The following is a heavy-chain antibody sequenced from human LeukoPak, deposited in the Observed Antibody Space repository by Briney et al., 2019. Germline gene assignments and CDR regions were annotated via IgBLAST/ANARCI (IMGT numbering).Heavy chain of an antibody. V-gene: IGHV3-66*01. D-gene: IGHD3-16*01. CDR3: AREGGFQSKYSTDYFDY. CDR1: GFTDSSNY. CDR2: IYSGGST. J-gene: IGHJ4*02. Sequence: GGSLRLSGAASGFTDSSNYMSWVRQAPGKGLEWVSVIYSGGSTYYADSVKGRFTISRDNSKNTLYLQMNSLRAEDTAVYYCAREGGFQSKYSTDYFDYWGQGTLVTVSS.